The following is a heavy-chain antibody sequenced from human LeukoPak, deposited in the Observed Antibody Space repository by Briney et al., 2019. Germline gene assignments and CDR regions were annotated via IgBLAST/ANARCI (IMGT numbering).Heavy chain of an antibody. CDR2: IRYDGSNK. Sequence: GGSLRLSCAASGFTFSSYGMHWVRQAPGKGLEWVAFIRYDGSNKYYADSVKGRFTISRDNSKKPLYLQMNSLRADDTAVYYCAKDLLALVVSPTFSFDYWGQGTLVTVSS. V-gene: IGHV3-30*02. CDR1: GFTFSSYG. D-gene: IGHD2-15*01. CDR3: AKDLLALVVSPTFSFDY. J-gene: IGHJ4*02.